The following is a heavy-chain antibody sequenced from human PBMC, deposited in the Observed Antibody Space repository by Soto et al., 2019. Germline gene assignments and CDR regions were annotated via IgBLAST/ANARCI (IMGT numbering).Heavy chain of an antibody. CDR1: GFTFGSFS. J-gene: IGHJ6*02. V-gene: IGHV3-21*01. D-gene: IGHD5-12*01. CDR3: FFPPLPNIVWSPFNYYGMDV. CDR2: ISSSSSYI. Sequence: PGGSLRLSCAASGFTFGSFSMNWVRQAPGKGLEWVSSISSSSSYIYYADSVKGRFTISRDNAKNSLYLQMNSLRAEDTAVYYCFFPPLPNIVWSPFNYYGMDVWGQGTTVTVSS.